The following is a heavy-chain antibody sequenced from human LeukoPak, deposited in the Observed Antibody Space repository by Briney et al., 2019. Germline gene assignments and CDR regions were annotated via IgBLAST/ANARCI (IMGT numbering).Heavy chain of an antibody. Sequence: SETLSLTCTVSGGSISAGSYYWSWIRQPAGKGLEWIGRIYTSGRTDYNASLKSRVTISVDTSKNHFSLNLTSVTAADTAVYYCARGPRFGELLWHGFDPWGQGTLVTVSS. CDR3: ARGPRFGELLWHGFDP. CDR2: IYTSGRT. CDR1: GGSISAGSYY. J-gene: IGHJ5*02. V-gene: IGHV4-61*02. D-gene: IGHD3-10*01.